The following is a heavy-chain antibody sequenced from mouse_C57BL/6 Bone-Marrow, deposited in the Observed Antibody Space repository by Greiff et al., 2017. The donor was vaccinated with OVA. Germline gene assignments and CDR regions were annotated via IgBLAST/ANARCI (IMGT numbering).Heavy chain of an antibody. CDR1: GFTFSSYA. J-gene: IGHJ3*01. CDR2: ISSGGDYI. Sequence: KLMESGEGLVKPGGSLKLSCAASGFTFSSYAMSWVRQTPEKRLEWVAYISSGGDYIYYADTVKGRFTISRDNARNTLHLQMSSLKSEDTVMYYCTRDEGYYSSSRAWFAYWGQGTLVTVSA. D-gene: IGHD1-1*01. V-gene: IGHV5-9-1*02. CDR3: TRDEGYYSSSRAWFAY.